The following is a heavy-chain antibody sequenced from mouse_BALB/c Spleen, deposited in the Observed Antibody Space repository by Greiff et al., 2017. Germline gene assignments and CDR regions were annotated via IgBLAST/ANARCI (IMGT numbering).Heavy chain of an antibody. CDR3: ARHGDGYFGGFDY. Sequence: EVQLQESGGGLVKPGGSLKLSCAASGFAFSSYDMSWVRQTPEKRLEWVAYISSGGGSTYYPDTVKGRFTISRDNAKNTLYLQMSSLKSEDTAMYYCARHGDGYFGGFDYWGQGTTLTVSS. CDR1: GFAFSSYD. CDR2: ISSGGGST. V-gene: IGHV5-12-1*01. J-gene: IGHJ2*01. D-gene: IGHD2-3*01.